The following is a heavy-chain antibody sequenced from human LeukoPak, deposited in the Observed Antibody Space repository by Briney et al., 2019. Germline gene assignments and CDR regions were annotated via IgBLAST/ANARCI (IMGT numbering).Heavy chain of an antibody. J-gene: IGHJ4*02. V-gene: IGHV4-31*03. CDR3: ASFGYCSGGSCYDYFDY. D-gene: IGHD2-15*01. CDR1: GGSISSGGYY. Sequence: SQTLSLTCTVSGGSISSGGYYWSWIRQHPGKGLEWIGEINHSGSTNYDPSLKSRVTISVDTSKNQFSLKLSSVTAADTAVYYCASFGYCSGGSCYDYFDYWGQGTLVTVSS. CDR2: INHSGST.